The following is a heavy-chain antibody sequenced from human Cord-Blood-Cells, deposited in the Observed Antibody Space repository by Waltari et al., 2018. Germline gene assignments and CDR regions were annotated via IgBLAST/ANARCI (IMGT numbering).Heavy chain of an antibody. D-gene: IGHD3-3*01. Sequence: EVQLLGSGGGLVQPGGSLRVTCAASGFTFSSYAMSWVRPAPGKWLEWVSAISGSGGSTYYADAVKGRFTISRDNSKNTLYLQMNSLRAEDTAVYYCAKYSGWSGYYYYYGMDVWGQGTTVTVSS. CDR3: AKYSGWSGYYYYYGMDV. CDR1: GFTFSSYA. J-gene: IGHJ6*02. V-gene: IGHV3-23*01. CDR2: ISGSGGST.